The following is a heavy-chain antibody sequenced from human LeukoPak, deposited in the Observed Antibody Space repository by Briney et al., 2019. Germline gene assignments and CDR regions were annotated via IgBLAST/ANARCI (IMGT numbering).Heavy chain of an antibody. Sequence: PSETLSLTCTVSGGSISSSTYYWGWIRQPPGKGLEWMGSIYYSGSTYYNPSLKSRVTISVDTSKNQFSLKLSSVTAADTAVYYCARRTPFNGSGNYEYYFDYWGQGTLVTVSS. CDR1: GGSISSSTYY. CDR2: IYYSGST. D-gene: IGHD3-10*01. V-gene: IGHV4-39*01. J-gene: IGHJ4*02. CDR3: ARRTPFNGSGNYEYYFDY.